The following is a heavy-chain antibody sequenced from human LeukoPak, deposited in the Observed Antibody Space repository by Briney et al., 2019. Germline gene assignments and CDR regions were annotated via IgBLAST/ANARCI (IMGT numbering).Heavy chain of an antibody. V-gene: IGHV3-30-3*01. CDR2: ISYDGSNK. J-gene: IGHJ3*02. CDR1: GFTFSSYA. CDR3: ARDFEADWNAFDI. D-gene: IGHD3-9*01. Sequence: GGSLRLSCAASGFTFSSYAMHWVRQAPGKGLEWVAVISYDGSNKYYADSVKGRFTISRDNSKNTLYLQMNSLRAEDTAVYYCARDFEADWNAFDIWGQGTMVTVSS.